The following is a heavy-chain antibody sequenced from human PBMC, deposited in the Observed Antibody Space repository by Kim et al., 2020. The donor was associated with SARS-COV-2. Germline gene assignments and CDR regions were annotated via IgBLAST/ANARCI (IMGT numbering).Heavy chain of an antibody. CDR1: GYTFTSYY. J-gene: IGHJ6*02. D-gene: IGHD2-15*01. V-gene: IGHV1-46*01. Sequence: ASVKVSCKASGYTFTSYYMHWVRQAPGQGLEWMGIINPSGGSTSYAQKFQGRVTMTRDTSTSTVYMELSSLRSEDTAVYYCARDPPLGYCSGGSCYYGMDVWGQGTTVTVSS. CDR2: INPSGGST. CDR3: ARDPPLGYCSGGSCYYGMDV.